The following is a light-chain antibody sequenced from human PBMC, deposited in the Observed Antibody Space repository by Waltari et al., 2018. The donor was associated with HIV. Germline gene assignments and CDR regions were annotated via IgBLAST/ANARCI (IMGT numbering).Light chain of an antibody. CDR3: SSYTSSTTWV. Sequence: QSALPQPASVSGSPGQSITVSCTGTSTDVGGSNYVSWYQHHPGRAPKVMIYEVSNRTAGVSNRFSGSKSGNTASLTISGLQAEDEADYYCSSYTSSTTWVFGGGTKLTVL. V-gene: IGLV2-14*01. CDR2: EVS. J-gene: IGLJ3*02. CDR1: STDVGGSNY.